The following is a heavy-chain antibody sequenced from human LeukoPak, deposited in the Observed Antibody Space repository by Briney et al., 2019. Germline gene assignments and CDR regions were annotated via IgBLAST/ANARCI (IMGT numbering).Heavy chain of an antibody. V-gene: IGHV1-18*01. CDR3: ARNYDDYSKWAWFDP. CDR1: GYTFTSYG. Sequence: ASVKVSCKASGYTFTSYGISWVRQAPGQGLEWMGWISAYNGNTNYAQKLQGRVTMTTDTSTSTVYMELSSLRSEDTAVYYCARNYDDYSKWAWFDPWGQGTLVTVSS. J-gene: IGHJ5*02. CDR2: ISAYNGNT. D-gene: IGHD4-11*01.